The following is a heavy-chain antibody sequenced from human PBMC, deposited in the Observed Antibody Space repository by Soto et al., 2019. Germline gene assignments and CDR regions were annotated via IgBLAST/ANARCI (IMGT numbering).Heavy chain of an antibody. V-gene: IGHV3-30*18. J-gene: IGHJ3*02. CDR1: GFTFSSYG. Sequence: QPGGSLRLSCAASGFTFSSYGMHWVRQAPGKGLEWVAVISYDGSNKYYADSVKGRFTISRDNSKNTLYLQMNSLRAEDTAVYYCAKGWRRDQWLVGGAFDIWGQGTMVTVSS. CDR2: ISYDGSNK. D-gene: IGHD6-19*01. CDR3: AKGWRRDQWLVGGAFDI.